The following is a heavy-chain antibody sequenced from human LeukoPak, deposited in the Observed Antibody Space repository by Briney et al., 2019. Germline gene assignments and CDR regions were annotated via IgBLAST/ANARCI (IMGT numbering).Heavy chain of an antibody. CDR3: ARGPYYDILTGWNGMDV. CDR2: IIPIFGTA. J-gene: IGHJ6*04. D-gene: IGHD3-9*01. V-gene: IGHV1-69*06. CDR1: GGTFSSYA. Sequence: ASVKVSCKASGGTFSSYATSWVRQAPGQGLEWMGGIIPIFGTANYAQKFQGRVTITADKSTSTAYMELSSLRSEDTAVYYCARGPYYDILTGWNGMDVWGKGTTVTVSS.